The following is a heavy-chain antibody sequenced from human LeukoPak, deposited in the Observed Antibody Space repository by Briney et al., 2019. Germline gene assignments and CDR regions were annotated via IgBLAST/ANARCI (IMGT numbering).Heavy chain of an antibody. CDR1: GFTFSSYS. Sequence: GGSLRLSCAASGFTFSSYSMNWVRQAPGKGLEWVSYISSSSTIYYADSVKGRFTISRDNAKNSLYLQMNSLRAEDTAVYYCARDGIAAAATDYYYYMDVWGKGTTVTVSS. CDR2: ISSSSTI. V-gene: IGHV3-48*01. D-gene: IGHD6-13*01. CDR3: ARDGIAAAATDYYYYMDV. J-gene: IGHJ6*03.